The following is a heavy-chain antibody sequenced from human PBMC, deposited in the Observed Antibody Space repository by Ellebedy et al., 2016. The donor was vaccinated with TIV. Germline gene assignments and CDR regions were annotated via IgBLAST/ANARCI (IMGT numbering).Heavy chain of an antibody. CDR1: GGSISSSSYY. Sequence: MPSETLSLTCTVSGGSISSSSYYWGSIRQPPGKGLEWIGSISYSGSTYHNPSLKSRVTISVDTSKNQFSLKLKSVPAADTAVYYGSRHEYYYCSGTYYNWGYFDYWGQGTPVTVSS. CDR3: SRHEYYYCSGTYYNWGYFDY. CDR2: ISYSGST. J-gene: IGHJ4*02. D-gene: IGHD3-10*01. V-gene: IGHV4-39*01.